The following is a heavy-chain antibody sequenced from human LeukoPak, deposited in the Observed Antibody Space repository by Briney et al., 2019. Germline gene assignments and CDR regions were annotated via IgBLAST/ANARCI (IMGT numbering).Heavy chain of an antibody. D-gene: IGHD6-19*01. J-gene: IGHJ4*02. CDR1: GFTFSNAW. V-gene: IGHV3-15*01. Sequence: GGSLRLSCAASGFTFSNAWMSWVRQAPAKGLEWVGRMKSKTDGGTTDYAAFVKGRFTISRDDSKNTLYLQMNSLKAEDTAVYFCTTENSSGWYSYFDYGGQGTLVTVSS. CDR2: MKSKTDGGTT. CDR3: TTENSSGWYSYFDY.